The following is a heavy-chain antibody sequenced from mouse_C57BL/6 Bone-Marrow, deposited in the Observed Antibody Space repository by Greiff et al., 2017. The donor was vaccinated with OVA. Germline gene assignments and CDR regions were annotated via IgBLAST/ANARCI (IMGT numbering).Heavy chain of an antibody. J-gene: IGHJ2*01. CDR1: GYTFTGYW. CDR3: ARGATVVSFDY. Sequence: QVQLQQSGAELMKPGASVKLSCKATGYTFTGYWIEWVKQRPGHGLEWIGEILPGNGSTNYNEKFKGKATFTADTSSNTAYMQRSSLTTEDSAIYYCARGATVVSFDYWGQGTTLTVSS. V-gene: IGHV1-9*01. D-gene: IGHD1-1*01. CDR2: ILPGNGST.